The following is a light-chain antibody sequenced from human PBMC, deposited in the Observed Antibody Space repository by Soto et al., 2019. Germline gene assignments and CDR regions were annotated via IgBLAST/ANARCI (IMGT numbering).Light chain of an antibody. J-gene: IGLJ1*01. V-gene: IGLV2-14*01. CDR2: EVS. CDR3: SSHTSNSTPYV. Sequence: QSALTQPASVSGSPGQSITISCTGTSSDVGGYNYVSWYQQHPGKAPKLMIYEVSNRPSGVSNRFSGSKSGNTASLTISGLQAEDEADYYCSSHTSNSTPYVFGTGTKLTVL. CDR1: SSDVGGYNY.